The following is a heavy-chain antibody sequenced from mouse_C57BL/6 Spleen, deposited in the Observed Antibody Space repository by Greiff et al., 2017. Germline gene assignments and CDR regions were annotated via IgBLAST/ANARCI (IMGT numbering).Heavy chain of an antibody. D-gene: IGHD1-1*01. CDR2: IDPEDGET. V-gene: IGHV14-2*01. Sequence: EVKLMESGAELVKPGASVKLSCTASGFNIKDYYMHWVKQRTEQGLEWIGRIDPEDGETKYAPKFQGKATITADTSSNTAYLQLSSLTSEDTAVYYCARIYITTVEGWYFDVWGTGTTVTVSS. CDR3: ARIYITTVEGWYFDV. CDR1: GFNIKDYY. J-gene: IGHJ1*03.